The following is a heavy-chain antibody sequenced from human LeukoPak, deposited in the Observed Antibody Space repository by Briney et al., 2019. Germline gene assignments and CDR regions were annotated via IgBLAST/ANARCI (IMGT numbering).Heavy chain of an antibody. CDR3: AVGVDTIDY. CDR2: ISSSSSTI. D-gene: IGHD5-18*01. V-gene: IGHV3-48*04. Sequence: GGSLRLSCAASGFTFNSYSMNWVRQAPGKGLEWVSYISSSSSTIYYADSVKGRFTISRDNAKNSLYLQMNSLRAEDTAVYYCAVGVDTIDYWGQGTLVTVSS. CDR1: GFTFNSYS. J-gene: IGHJ4*02.